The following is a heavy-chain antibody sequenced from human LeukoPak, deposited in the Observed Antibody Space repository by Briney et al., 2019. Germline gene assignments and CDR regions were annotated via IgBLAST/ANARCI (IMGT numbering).Heavy chain of an antibody. CDR3: ARDGAEGDDRAFDV. CDR1: GFTRRYYH. V-gene: IGHV3-72*01. Sequence: PGGSLRLSCVGSGFTRRYYHMDWLRQAPGMGLEWVGRTRSKVRKYATEYAASVKGRFTISSDESENSVFLHLSSLTVEDPALYYCARDGAEGDDRAFDVWGQGTMVTVSS. J-gene: IGHJ3*01. CDR2: TRSKVRKYAT. D-gene: IGHD3-22*01.